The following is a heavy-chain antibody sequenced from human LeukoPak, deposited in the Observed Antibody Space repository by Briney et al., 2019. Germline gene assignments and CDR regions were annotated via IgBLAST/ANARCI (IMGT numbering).Heavy chain of an antibody. J-gene: IGHJ4*02. V-gene: IGHV3-15*01. Sequence: GGSLRLSCAASGFTFSNAWMSWVRQAPGKGLEWVGRIKSKTDGGTTDYAAPVKGRFTISRDDSKKTLYLEMNSLKTEDTAVYYCTTGAVWELLRIVDYWGQGTLVTVSS. CDR1: GFTFSNAW. CDR3: TTGAVWELLRIVDY. D-gene: IGHD1-26*01. CDR2: IKSKTDGGTT.